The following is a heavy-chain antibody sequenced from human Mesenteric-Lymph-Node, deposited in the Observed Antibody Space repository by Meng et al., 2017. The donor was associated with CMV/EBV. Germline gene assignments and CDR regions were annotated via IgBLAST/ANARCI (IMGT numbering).Heavy chain of an antibody. D-gene: IGHD2-2*01. CDR2: IYYSGST. CDR3: ARDHRSSTGRFDP. CDR1: GGSISSSSYY. J-gene: IGHJ5*02. V-gene: IGHV4-39*07. Sequence: SETLSLTCTVSGGSISSSSYYWGWIRQPPGKGLEWIGSIYYSGSTYYNPSLKSRVTISVDTSKNQFSLKLSSVTAADTAVYYCARDHRSSTGRFDPWGQGTLVTVSS.